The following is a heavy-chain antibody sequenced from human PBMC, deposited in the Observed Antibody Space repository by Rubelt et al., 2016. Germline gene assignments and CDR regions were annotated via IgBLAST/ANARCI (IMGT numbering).Heavy chain of an antibody. Sequence: QVQLVESGGGVVQPGRSLRLSCAASGFTFSSYAMHWVRQAPGKGLEWVAVISYDGSNKYYADSVKGRFTISRDNSKNTLYLQMNSLRAEDTAVYYCARDRWLQFHVDYWGQGTLVTVSS. D-gene: IGHD5-24*01. CDR3: ARDRWLQFHVDY. J-gene: IGHJ4*02. CDR2: ISYDGSNK. V-gene: IGHV3-30*04. CDR1: GFTFSSYA.